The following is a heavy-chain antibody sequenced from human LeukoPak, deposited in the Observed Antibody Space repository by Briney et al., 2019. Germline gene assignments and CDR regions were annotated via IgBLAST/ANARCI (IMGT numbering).Heavy chain of an antibody. CDR1: GFTFSTYW. CDR2: IKPDGSED. CDR3: ARGGGGSSRFRIYYYYYMDV. V-gene: IGHV3-7*04. J-gene: IGHJ6*03. D-gene: IGHD1-26*01. Sequence: GGSLRLSCAASGFTFSTYWMSWVRQAPGKGLEWVANIKPDGSEDYYVDSVKGRFTISRDNAKNSLFLQMNSLRAEDTALYFCARGGGGSSRFRIYYYYYMDVWGKGTTVTVSS.